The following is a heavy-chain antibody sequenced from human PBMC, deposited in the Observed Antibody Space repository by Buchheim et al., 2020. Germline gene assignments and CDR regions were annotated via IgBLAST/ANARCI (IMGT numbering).Heavy chain of an antibody. D-gene: IGHD6-13*01. CDR1: GYTFTGYY. CDR3: ARDPGAAAGTGSYYYYGMDV. CDR2: INPNSGGT. J-gene: IGHJ6*02. Sequence: QVQLVQSGAEVKKPGASVKVSCTASGYTFTGYYMHWVRQAPGQGLEWMGWINPNSGGTNYAQKFQGWVTMTRDTSISTAYMELSRLRSDDTAVYYCARDPGAAAGTGSYYYYGMDVWGQGTT. V-gene: IGHV1-2*04.